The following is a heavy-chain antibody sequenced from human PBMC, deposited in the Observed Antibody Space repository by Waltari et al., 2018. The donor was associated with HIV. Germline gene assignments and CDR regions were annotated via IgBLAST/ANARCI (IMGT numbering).Heavy chain of an antibody. J-gene: IGHJ5*02. CDR3: ARGSQHHDL. V-gene: IGHV4-34*01. CDR2: VSYSGAT. Sequence: QVQLQQWGTGLLKPSGTLSLKCAIYGTSFSGYYWSWIRQSPTKGLEWIGEVSYSGATNYNPSFEGRVSISADTSKNQLSLNLTSLTAADTGVYFCARGSQHHDLWGQGTLVAVS. CDR1: GTSFSGYY.